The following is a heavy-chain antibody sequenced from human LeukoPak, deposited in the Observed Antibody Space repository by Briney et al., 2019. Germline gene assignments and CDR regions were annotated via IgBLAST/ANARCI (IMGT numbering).Heavy chain of an antibody. Sequence: SETLSLTCTVSGGSISSSSYYWGWIRQPPGKGLEWIGSIYYSGSTYYNPSLKSRVTRSVDTSKNQFSLKLSSVTAADTAVYYCARDEARPYGSGSYYYMDVWGKGTTVTVSS. CDR3: ARDEARPYGSGSYYYMDV. CDR1: GGSISSSSYY. CDR2: IYYSGST. J-gene: IGHJ6*03. D-gene: IGHD3-10*01. V-gene: IGHV4-39*07.